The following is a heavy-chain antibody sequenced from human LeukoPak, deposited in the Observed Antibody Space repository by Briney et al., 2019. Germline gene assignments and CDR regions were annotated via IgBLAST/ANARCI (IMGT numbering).Heavy chain of an antibody. CDR1: GFTFSSYA. CDR3: ARAPDYDILNGYLDY. Sequence: GGSLRLSCAASGFTFSSYAMSWVRQAPGKGLEWVSAISGSGGSTYYADSVKGRFTISRDNSKNTLYLQMNSLRAEDTAVYYCARAPDYDILNGYLDYWGQGTLVTVSS. D-gene: IGHD3-9*01. J-gene: IGHJ4*02. CDR2: ISGSGGST. V-gene: IGHV3-23*01.